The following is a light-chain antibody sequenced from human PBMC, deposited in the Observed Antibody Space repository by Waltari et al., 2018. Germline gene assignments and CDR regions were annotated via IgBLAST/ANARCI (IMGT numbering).Light chain of an antibody. V-gene: IGLV3-27*01. CDR1: IVTKKY. Sequence: FDLTQPSSVSVSPGQTARITCSGDIVTKKYTRWFQQKPGRAPPLLIYQDTERPLGIPERFSGSISGTTITLTITGAQFEDEADYHCFSAADDFWVFGGGTKLTVL. J-gene: IGLJ3*02. CDR3: FSAADDFWV. CDR2: QDT.